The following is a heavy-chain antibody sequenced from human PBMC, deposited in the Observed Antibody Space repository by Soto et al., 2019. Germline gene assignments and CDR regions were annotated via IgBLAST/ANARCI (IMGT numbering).Heavy chain of an antibody. D-gene: IGHD3-22*01. CDR2: IIPIFGTT. Sequence: SVKVSCKASGGTFSNYALSWVRQAPGQGLEWMGDIIPIFGTTNNAQKFQGRVTITADEATSTAYMELSSLRSEDTAVYYCARGYRNYYDSSGYSNWFDPWGQGTLDTVSS. V-gene: IGHV1-69*13. CDR1: GGTFSNYA. J-gene: IGHJ5*02. CDR3: ARGYRNYYDSSGYSNWFDP.